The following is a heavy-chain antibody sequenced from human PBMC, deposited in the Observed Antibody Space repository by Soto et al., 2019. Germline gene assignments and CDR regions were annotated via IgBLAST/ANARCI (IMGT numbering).Heavy chain of an antibody. V-gene: IGHV5-10-1*01. CDR3: ARVKPRYDSSCYYLEDAFDI. CDR1: GYSFTSYW. Sequence: GESLKISCKGSGYSFTSYWISWVRQMPGKGLEWMGRIDPSDSYTNYSPSFQGHVTISADKSISTAYLQWSSLKASDTAMYYCARVKPRYDSSCYYLEDAFDIWGQGTMVTVSS. J-gene: IGHJ3*02. CDR2: IDPSDSYT. D-gene: IGHD3-22*01.